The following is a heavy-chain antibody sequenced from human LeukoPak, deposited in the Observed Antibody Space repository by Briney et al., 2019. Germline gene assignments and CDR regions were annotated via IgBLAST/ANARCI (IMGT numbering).Heavy chain of an antibody. V-gene: IGHV3-23*01. CDR1: GFPFSTSP. D-gene: IGHD6-13*01. Sequence: GGSLRLSCAASGFPFSTSPVSWLRQAPGKGLEWVSAISGSGGNTYYADSVKGRFTISRDNSKNTLHLQMNSLRAEDTAVYYCARGYSSSWYTYWGQGTLVTVSS. CDR3: ARGYSSSWYTY. CDR2: ISGSGGNT. J-gene: IGHJ4*02.